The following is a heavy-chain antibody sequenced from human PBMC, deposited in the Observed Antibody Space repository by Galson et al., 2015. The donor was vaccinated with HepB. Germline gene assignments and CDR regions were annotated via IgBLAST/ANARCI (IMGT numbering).Heavy chain of an antibody. V-gene: IGHV3-30*18. D-gene: IGHD1-26*01. CDR1: GFTFSSYG. CDR2: ISYDGSNK. Sequence: SLRLSCAASGFTFSSYGMHWVRQAPGKGLEWVAVISYDGSNKYYADSVKGRFTISRDNSKNTLYLQMNSLRAEDTAVYYCAKDGGDYGWELQGYWGQGTLVTVSS. J-gene: IGHJ4*02. CDR3: AKDGGDYGWELQGY.